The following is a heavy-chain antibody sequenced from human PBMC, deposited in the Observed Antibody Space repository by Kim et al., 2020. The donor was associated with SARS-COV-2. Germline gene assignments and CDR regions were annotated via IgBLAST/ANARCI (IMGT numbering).Heavy chain of an antibody. CDR3: ARALTSVTSFYYYGMDV. Sequence: SETLSLTCTVSGDSIRSHYWSWIRQPPGKGLEWIGYAYFSGSASHNPSLKIRVTISLDTPKNQFSLRLTSVTAADTAVYYCARALTSVTSFYYYGMDVWGQGTTVAVSS. D-gene: IGHD4-17*01. CDR2: AYFSGSA. J-gene: IGHJ6*02. V-gene: IGHV4-59*11. CDR1: GDSIRSHY.